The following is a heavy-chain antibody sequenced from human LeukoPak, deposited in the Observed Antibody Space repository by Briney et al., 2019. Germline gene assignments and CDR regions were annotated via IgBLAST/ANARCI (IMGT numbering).Heavy chain of an antibody. D-gene: IGHD3-3*01. V-gene: IGHV4-4*09. CDR2: IYTSGST. CDR3: ATSYDAKTAPYEL. CDR1: GDSISSYC. Sequence: PSETLSLTCTVSGDSISSYCWSWVRRPPGKGLEWIGYIYTSGSTNYNPSLKSRVTMSVDTSKNQFSMELSSLTAADTAVYYCATSYDAKTAPYELWGQGTLVTVPS. J-gene: IGHJ4*02.